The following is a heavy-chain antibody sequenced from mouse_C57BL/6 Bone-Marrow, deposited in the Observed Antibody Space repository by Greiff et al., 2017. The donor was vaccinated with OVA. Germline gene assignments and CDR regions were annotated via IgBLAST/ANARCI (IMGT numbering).Heavy chain of an antibody. CDR2: IRHKANNPAT. V-gene: IGHV6-6*01. CDR1: GFTFSDAW. Sequence: DVQLVESGGGLVQPGGSMKLSCAASGFTFSDAWMDWVRQSPEKGLEWVAEIRHKANNPATYYAESVKGRFTISRDDSESSVNLQTNSLRAEDTGIYYGTRPRDSSGFAYWGQGTLVTVSA. J-gene: IGHJ3*01. D-gene: IGHD3-2*02. CDR3: TRPRDSSGFAY.